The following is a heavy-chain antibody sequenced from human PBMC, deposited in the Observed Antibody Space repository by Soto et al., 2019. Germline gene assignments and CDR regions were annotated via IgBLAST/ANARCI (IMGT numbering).Heavy chain of an antibody. CDR3: YGSGYYYYMDV. D-gene: IGHD4-17*01. J-gene: IGHJ6*03. CDR2: IYYSGST. Sequence: SETLSLTCTVSGGSISSYYWSWIRQPPGKGLEWIGYIYYSGSTNYNPSLKSRVTISVDTSKNQFSLKLSSVTAADTAVYYCYGSGYYYYMDVWGKGTTVTVSS. CDR1: GGSISSYY. V-gene: IGHV4-59*01.